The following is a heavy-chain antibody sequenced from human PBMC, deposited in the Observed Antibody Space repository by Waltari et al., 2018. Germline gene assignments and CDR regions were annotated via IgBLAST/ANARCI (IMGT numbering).Heavy chain of an antibody. CDR2: MNPNSGNT. J-gene: IGHJ4*02. CDR3: ASRAGRYYYDSSGYSPFDY. V-gene: IGHV1-8*01. Sequence: QVQLVQSGAEVKKPGASVKVSCKASGYTFTSYDINWVRQATGQGLEWMGWMNPNSGNTGYAQKFQGRVTMTRNTSISTAYMELSSLRSEDTAVYYCASRAGRYYYDSSGYSPFDYWGQGTLVTVSS. D-gene: IGHD3-22*01. CDR1: GYTFTSYD.